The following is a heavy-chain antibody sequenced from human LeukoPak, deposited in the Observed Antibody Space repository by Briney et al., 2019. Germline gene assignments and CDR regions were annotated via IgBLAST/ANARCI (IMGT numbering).Heavy chain of an antibody. CDR1: GFTLNTNY. D-gene: IGHD6-13*01. V-gene: IGHV3-66*01. CDR3: AREVYSSTWFDL. J-gene: IGHJ4*02. Sequence: PGGSLRLSCAAPGFTLNTNYMNWVRQVPGKGLEWVSVIYAGGNTYYADSVKERFTISRDNSRNTLYLQMNSLRGDDTAVYYCAREVYSSTWFDLWGQGTLVTVSS. CDR2: IYAGGNT.